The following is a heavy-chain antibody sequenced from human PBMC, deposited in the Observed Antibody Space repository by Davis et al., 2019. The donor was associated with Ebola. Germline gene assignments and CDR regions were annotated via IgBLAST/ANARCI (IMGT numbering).Heavy chain of an antibody. CDR3: ARLSRYFDWLLFPFDY. J-gene: IGHJ4*02. CDR2: IYPGDSDT. D-gene: IGHD3-9*01. CDR1: GYSFTSYW. Sequence: GESLKISCRGSGYSFTSYWIGWVRQMPGKGLEWMGIIYPGDSDTRYSPSFQGQVTISADKSISTAYLQWSSLKASDTAMYDCARLSRYFDWLLFPFDYWGQGTLVTVSS. V-gene: IGHV5-51*01.